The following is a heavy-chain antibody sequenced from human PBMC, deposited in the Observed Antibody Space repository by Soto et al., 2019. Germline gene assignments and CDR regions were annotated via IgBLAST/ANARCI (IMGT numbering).Heavy chain of an antibody. CDR3: ARVGGDDFGDSGGFDY. CDR1: GGSISSGGYY. J-gene: IGHJ4*02. Sequence: SETLSLTCTVSGGSISSGGYYWSWIRQHPGKGLEWIGYIYYSGRTNYNPSLKSRVSISVDTSKNHFSLQLRSVTAADTAVYYCARVGGDDFGDSGGFDYWGQGTLVTVSS. D-gene: IGHD4-17*01. CDR2: IYYSGRT. V-gene: IGHV4-61*03.